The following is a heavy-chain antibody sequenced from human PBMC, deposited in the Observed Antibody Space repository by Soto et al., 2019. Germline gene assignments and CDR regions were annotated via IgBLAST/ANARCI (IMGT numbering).Heavy chain of an antibody. J-gene: IGHJ4*02. CDR3: AKDVVGEAPTGTWGFAY. CDR1: GFTFDDYA. Sequence: EVQLVEAGGVLVQPGRSLRLSCAASGFTFDDYAMHWVRQAPGKGLEWVSGISWNSGSIGYADSVKGRFTISRDNTKNSLYLQMNSLRAEDTALYYCAKDVVGEAPTGTWGFAYWGQGTLVTVSS. D-gene: IGHD1-1*01. CDR2: ISWNSGSI. V-gene: IGHV3-9*01.